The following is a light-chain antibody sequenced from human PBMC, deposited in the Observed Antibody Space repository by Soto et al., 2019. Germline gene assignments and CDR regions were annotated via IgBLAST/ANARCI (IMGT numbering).Light chain of an antibody. V-gene: IGKV1-5*03. CDR1: QTISSW. Sequence: DIQMTQSPSTLSGSVGDRVTITCRASQTISSWLAWYQQKPGKPPNLLIYKASTLASGVPSRFSGSGSGTEFTLTISSLQPDDFATYYCQQYNSYVWTFGQGTKVDIK. J-gene: IGKJ1*01. CDR3: QQYNSYVWT. CDR2: KAS.